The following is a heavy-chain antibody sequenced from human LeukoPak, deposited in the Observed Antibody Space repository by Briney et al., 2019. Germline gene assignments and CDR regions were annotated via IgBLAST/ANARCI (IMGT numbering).Heavy chain of an antibody. CDR2: INPNSGGT. Sequence: ASVKVSCKASGYSFTGFYIHWVRQAPGQGLEWMGWINPNSGGTNYAQKFQGRVTMTRDTSISTAYMELSRLRSDDTAVYYCARTFEANWFDPWGQGTLVTVSS. V-gene: IGHV1-2*02. D-gene: IGHD3-3*02. CDR3: ARTFEANWFDP. J-gene: IGHJ5*02. CDR1: GYSFTGFY.